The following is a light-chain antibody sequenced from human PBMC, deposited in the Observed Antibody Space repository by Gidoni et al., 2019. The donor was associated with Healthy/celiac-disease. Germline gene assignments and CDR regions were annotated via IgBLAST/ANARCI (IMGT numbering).Light chain of an antibody. CDR3: QQYDTLPLT. CDR2: DAS. CDR1: QDISNY. V-gene: IGKV1-33*01. J-gene: IGKJ4*01. Sequence: DIQMTQSPSSLSASVGDRHTITCQASQDISNYLNWYQQKPGKAPKLLIYDASKLETGVPSRCSGSGSGTDFTFTISSLQPEDIATYYCQQYDTLPLTFGGGTKVEIK.